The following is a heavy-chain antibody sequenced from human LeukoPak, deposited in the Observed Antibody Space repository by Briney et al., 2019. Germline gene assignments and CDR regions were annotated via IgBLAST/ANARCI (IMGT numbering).Heavy chain of an antibody. V-gene: IGHV5-51*01. J-gene: IGHJ3*02. D-gene: IGHD6-13*01. CDR2: IYPGDSDT. CDR1: GYSFTSYW. CDR3: ASSQSSSWSVDALDI. Sequence: GESLKISCKGSGYSFTSYWIGWVRQMPGKGLEWMGIIYPGDSDTRYSPSFQGQVTISADKSISTAYLQWSSLKASDTAMYYCASSQSSSWSVDALDIRGQGTMVTVSS.